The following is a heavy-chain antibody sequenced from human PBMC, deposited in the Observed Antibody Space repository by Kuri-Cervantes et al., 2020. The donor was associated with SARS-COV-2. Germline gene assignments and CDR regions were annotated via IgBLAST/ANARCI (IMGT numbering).Heavy chain of an antibody. CDR1: GFTFSSYG. Sequence: GESLKISWAASGFTFSSYGMHWVRQAPGKGLEWVAVLSYDGSNKYYADSVKGRFTISRDNSKNTLYLQMNSLRAEDTAVYYCARVGLYCSSTSCYTVNFQHWGQGTPVTVSS. V-gene: IGHV3-30*03. CDR2: LSYDGSNK. D-gene: IGHD2-2*02. J-gene: IGHJ1*01. CDR3: ARVGLYCSSTSCYTVNFQH.